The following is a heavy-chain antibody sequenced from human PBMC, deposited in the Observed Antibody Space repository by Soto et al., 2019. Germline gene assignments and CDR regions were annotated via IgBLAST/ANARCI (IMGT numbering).Heavy chain of an antibody. CDR2: ISSLSSPR. V-gene: IGHV3-48*02. J-gene: IGHJ4*02. CDR3: VREDILGARSFDY. CDR1: GFTFGGYI. D-gene: IGHD1-26*01. Sequence: GSRSVSCAASGFTFGGYIMNWVLQAPGKGLEWISYISSLSSPRYYAESVEGRFIISRDNAKNSLYLQMNSLRDEDTAVYFCVREDILGARSFDYWGQGTRVTGSS.